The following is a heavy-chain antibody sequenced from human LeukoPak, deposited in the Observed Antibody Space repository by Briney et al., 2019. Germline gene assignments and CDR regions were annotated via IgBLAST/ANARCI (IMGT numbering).Heavy chain of an antibody. D-gene: IGHD6-6*01. CDR1: GGSISGYY. CDR3: ARGLIAAREYYFDS. CDR2: IYYSGST. J-gene: IGHJ4*02. Sequence: PSETLSLTCTVSGGSISGYYWSWIRQPPQKGLEWIAYIYYSGSTNYNPSLKSRLTISVDTSKNQFSLKLSSVTAADTAVYYCARGLIAAREYYFDSWGQGTLVTVSS. V-gene: IGHV4-59*01.